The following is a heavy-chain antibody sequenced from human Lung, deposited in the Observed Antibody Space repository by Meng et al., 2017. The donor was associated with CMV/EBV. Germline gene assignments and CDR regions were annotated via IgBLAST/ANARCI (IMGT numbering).Heavy chain of an antibody. CDR3: ARGINGGCGD. CDR2: TYYRSKWYH. J-gene: IGHJ4*02. V-gene: IGHV6-1*01. CDR1: GDIVSSNSAA. Sequence: QVQLKQSGPGLVKPSQTLSLTCAIPGDIVSSNSAAWHWIRQSPSRGLEWLGRTYYRSKWYHEYAVSVKSRITISPDTPKNQFSLQLNSMTPEDTAVYYCARGINGGCGDWGQGTLVTVSS. D-gene: IGHD4-23*01.